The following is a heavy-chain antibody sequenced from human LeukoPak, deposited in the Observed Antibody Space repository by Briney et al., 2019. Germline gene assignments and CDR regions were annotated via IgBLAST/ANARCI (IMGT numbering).Heavy chain of an antibody. Sequence: GGSLRLSCAASGFTFSSYAMSWVRQAPGKELEWVSSISGSGGSTYYADSVKGRFTISRDNSKNTLYLQMNSLRAEDTAVYYCAKTKAVAGTPAYYFDYWGQGALVTVSS. CDR2: ISGSGGST. V-gene: IGHV3-23*01. D-gene: IGHD6-19*01. CDR1: GFTFSSYA. J-gene: IGHJ4*02. CDR3: AKTKAVAGTPAYYFDY.